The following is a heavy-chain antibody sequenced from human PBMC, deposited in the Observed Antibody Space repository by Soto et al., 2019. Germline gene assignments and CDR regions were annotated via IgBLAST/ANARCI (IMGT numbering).Heavy chain of an antibody. V-gene: IGHV3-74*01. CDR3: GRDLTVYQWLMASLSLDLGSDFAI. Sequence: GGSLRLSCAASGFTFSRKWMHWVRQAPGKGLVWVSHINTDGITTTYSDSVKGRFTISRENAKITLWVQMSSLRADDTAVRSCGRDLTVYQWLMASLSLDLGSDFAIWGQGTMVTVSS. CDR2: INTDGITT. D-gene: IGHD6-19*01. J-gene: IGHJ3*02. CDR1: GFTFSRKW.